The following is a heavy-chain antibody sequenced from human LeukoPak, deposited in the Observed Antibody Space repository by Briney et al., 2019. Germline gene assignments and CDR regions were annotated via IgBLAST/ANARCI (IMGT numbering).Heavy chain of an antibody. Sequence: SVKVSCKASGGTFSSYAISWVRQAPGQGLEWMGGIIPIFGTANYAQKFQGRVTITADGSTSTAYMELSSLRSEDTAVYYCARAPLGDDSSGYYLYYFDYWGQGTLVTVSS. V-gene: IGHV1-69*13. CDR2: IIPIFGTA. CDR1: GGTFSSYA. D-gene: IGHD3-22*01. J-gene: IGHJ4*02. CDR3: ARAPLGDDSSGYYLYYFDY.